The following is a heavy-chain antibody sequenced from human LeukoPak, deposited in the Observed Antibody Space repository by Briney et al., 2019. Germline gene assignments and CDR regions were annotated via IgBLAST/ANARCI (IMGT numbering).Heavy chain of an antibody. D-gene: IGHD2-8*01. CDR3: AREGCTNGLCPSASDY. J-gene: IGHJ4*02. CDR2: ISAYNGNT. V-gene: IGHV1-18*01. Sequence: SVKVSCTASVYTFTRSGISWVRQAPGQGLAWVGWISAYNGNTNYAQKLQGRVTMTTDTSTSTAYMELRSLRSDDTAVYYCAREGCTNGLCPSASDYWGQGTLVTVSS. CDR1: VYTFTRSG.